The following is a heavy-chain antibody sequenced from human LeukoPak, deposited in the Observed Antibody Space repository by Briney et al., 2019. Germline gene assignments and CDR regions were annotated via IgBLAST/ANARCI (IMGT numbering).Heavy chain of an antibody. Sequence: KSSETLSLTCAVYGGSFSGYYWSWIRQPPGKGLEWIGEINHSGSTNYNPSLKSRVTISVDTSKNQFSLKLSSVTAADTAVYYCARGGRRSGYSYGKIDYWGQGTLVTVSS. J-gene: IGHJ4*02. CDR1: GGSFSGYY. CDR3: ARGGRRSGYSYGKIDY. D-gene: IGHD5-18*01. V-gene: IGHV4-34*01. CDR2: INHSGST.